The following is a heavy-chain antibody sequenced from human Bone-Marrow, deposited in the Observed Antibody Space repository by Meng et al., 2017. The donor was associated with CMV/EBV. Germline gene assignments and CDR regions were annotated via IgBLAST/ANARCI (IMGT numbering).Heavy chain of an antibody. D-gene: IGHD3-3*01. V-gene: IGHV3-30-3*01. J-gene: IGHJ5*01. CDR3: ARDLVKKGGFRPITIFGVVYQPGDS. CDR1: GFTFSSYA. Sequence: GGSLRLSCAASGFTFSSYAMHWVRQAPGKGLEWVAVVSYDGTNKYHADSVKGRFTISRDISKNTLFLQMSSLRTEDTAVYYCARDLVKKGGFRPITIFGVVYQPGDSWGQGTLVTVSS. CDR2: VSYDGTNK.